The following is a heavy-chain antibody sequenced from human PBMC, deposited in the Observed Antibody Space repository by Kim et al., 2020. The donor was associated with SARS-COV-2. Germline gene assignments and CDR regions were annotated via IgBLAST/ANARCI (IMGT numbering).Heavy chain of an antibody. J-gene: IGHJ3*02. CDR3: ARRREDRDDAFDI. Sequence: GESLKISCKGSGDSFTSYWIGWVRQMPGKGLEWMGIIYPGDSDTRYSPSFQGQVTISADKSISTAYLQWSSLKASDTAMYYCARRREDRDDAFDIWGQGTIVTVSS. CDR1: GDSFTSYW. D-gene: IGHD2-15*01. CDR2: IYPGDSDT. V-gene: IGHV5-51*01.